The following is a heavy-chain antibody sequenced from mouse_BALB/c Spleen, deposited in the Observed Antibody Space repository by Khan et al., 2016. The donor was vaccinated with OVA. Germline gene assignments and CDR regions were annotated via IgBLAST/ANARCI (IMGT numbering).Heavy chain of an antibody. CDR3: ARRNDLGYTFAY. CDR1: GYTFTDYY. J-gene: IGHJ3*01. D-gene: IGHD2-13*01. V-gene: IGHV1-77*01. Sequence: QVQLKESGAELARPGASVKLSCKASGYTFTDYYINWVKQRTGQGLEWIGEIYPGSGNTYYNEKFKDKATLTADKSSTTAYMQLSSLTSEDSAVYYCARRNDLGYTFAYWGQGTLVTVSA. CDR2: IYPGSGNT.